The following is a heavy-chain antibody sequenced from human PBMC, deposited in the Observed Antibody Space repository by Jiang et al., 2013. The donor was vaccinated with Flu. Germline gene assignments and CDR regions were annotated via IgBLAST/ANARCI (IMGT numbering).Heavy chain of an antibody. V-gene: IGHV1-69*06. J-gene: IGHJ5*02. CDR1: GSTFSSSA. Sequence: GAEVKKPGSSVKVSCRASGSTFSSSAISWVRQAPGQGLEWMGRIIPIFGSPNYAQKFQGRVTITADKSTGTSYMEVTSLRSDDTAVYYCARLMGPRGGSSHNWVDPWGQGTLVTVSS. CDR3: ARLMGPRGGSSHNWVDP. D-gene: IGHD3-10*01. CDR2: IIPIFGSP.